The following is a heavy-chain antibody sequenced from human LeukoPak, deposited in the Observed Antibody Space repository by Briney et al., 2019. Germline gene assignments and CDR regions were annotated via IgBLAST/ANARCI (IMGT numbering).Heavy chain of an antibody. D-gene: IGHD6-13*01. J-gene: IGHJ4*02. Sequence: KPSETLSLTCTVSGGSISSSSYYWGWIRQPPGKGLEWIGSIYYSGSTYYNPSLKSRVTISVDTSKNQFSLKLSSVTAAATAVYYCARPTLSYSSSWYTPWYFDYWGQGTLVTVSS. CDR2: IYYSGST. V-gene: IGHV4-39*01. CDR1: GGSISSSSYY. CDR3: ARPTLSYSSSWYTPWYFDY.